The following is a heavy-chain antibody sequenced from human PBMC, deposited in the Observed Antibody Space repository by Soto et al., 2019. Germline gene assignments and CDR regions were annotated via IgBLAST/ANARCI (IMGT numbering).Heavy chain of an antibody. CDR1: GGTFSSYA. J-gene: IGHJ3*02. CDR3: ARAPVAVAGTGAFDI. Sequence: QVQLVQSGAEVKKPGSSVKVSCKASGGTFSSYAISWVRQAPGQGIEWMGGIIPSFGTANYAQKFQGRVTITADESTSTAYMELSSLRSEDTAVYYCARAPVAVAGTGAFDIWGQGTMVTVSS. D-gene: IGHD6-19*01. CDR2: IIPSFGTA. V-gene: IGHV1-69*01.